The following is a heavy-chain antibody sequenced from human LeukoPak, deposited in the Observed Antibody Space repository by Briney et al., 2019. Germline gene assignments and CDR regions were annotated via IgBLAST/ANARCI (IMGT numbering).Heavy chain of an antibody. Sequence: PSETLSLTCTVSGGSISSSSYYWGWIRQPPGKGLEWIGSIYYSGTTYYNPSLKSRVTISVDTSKNQFSLKLSSVTAADTAVYYCARHLEAVAGTFDYWGQGTLVTVSS. CDR2: IYYSGTT. CDR1: GGSISSSSYY. V-gene: IGHV4-39*01. CDR3: ARHLEAVAGTFDY. J-gene: IGHJ4*02. D-gene: IGHD6-19*01.